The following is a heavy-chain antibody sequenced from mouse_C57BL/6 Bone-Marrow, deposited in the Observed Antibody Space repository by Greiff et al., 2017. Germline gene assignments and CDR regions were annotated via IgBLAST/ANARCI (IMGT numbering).Heavy chain of an antibody. CDR2: INPNNGGT. D-gene: IGHD2-4*01. J-gene: IGHJ2*01. CDR3: ARLAFDYDYDGY. V-gene: IGHV1-26*01. CDR1: GYTFTDYY. Sequence: EVQLQQSGPELVKPGASVKISCKASGYTFTDYYMNWVKQSHGKSLEWIGDINPNNGGTSYNQKFKGKATLTVDKSSSTAYMELRSLTSEVSAVYYCARLAFDYDYDGYWGQGTTLTVSS.